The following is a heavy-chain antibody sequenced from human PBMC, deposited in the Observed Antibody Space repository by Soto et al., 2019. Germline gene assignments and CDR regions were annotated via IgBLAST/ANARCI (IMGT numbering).Heavy chain of an antibody. CDR1: GFTFSSYV. D-gene: IGHD4-4*01. CDR3: ARPLVSDYSNYGGFDP. J-gene: IGHJ5*02. Sequence: LRLSCAASGFTFSSYVMHWVRQAPGKGLEWVAVIWYDGSNKYYADSVKGRFTISRDNSKNTLYLQMNSLRAEDTAVYYCARPLVSDYSNYGGFDPWGQGTLVTVSS. V-gene: IGHV3-33*01. CDR2: IWYDGSNK.